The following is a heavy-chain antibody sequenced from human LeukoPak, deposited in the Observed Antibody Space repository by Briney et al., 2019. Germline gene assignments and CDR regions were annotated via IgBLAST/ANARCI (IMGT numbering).Heavy chain of an antibody. J-gene: IGHJ4*02. D-gene: IGHD5-12*01. V-gene: IGHV1-2*02. CDR2: INPNSGGT. Sequence: GASVKVSCKASGYTFTGYYMHWVRQAPGQGLEWMGWINPNSGGTNYAQKFQGRVTTTRDTSISTAYMELSRLTSDDTAVYYCAKNPYEYYFDYWGQGTLVTVSS. CDR3: AKNPYEYYFDY. CDR1: GYTFTGYY.